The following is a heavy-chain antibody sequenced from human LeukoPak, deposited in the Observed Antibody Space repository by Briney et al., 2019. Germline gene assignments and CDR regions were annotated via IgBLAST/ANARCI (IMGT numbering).Heavy chain of an antibody. CDR3: ARRGANSGSYSHFDL. D-gene: IGHD1-26*01. CDR2: IYYSGST. V-gene: IGHV4-59*01. Sequence: SETLSLTCTVSGGSISNYYRNWIRQPPGKGLEWIGNIYYSGSTNYNPSLKSRVTISVDTSKNQFSLKLSSLTAADTAVYYCARRGANSGSYSHFDLWGRGTLVTVSS. CDR1: GGSISNYY. J-gene: IGHJ2*01.